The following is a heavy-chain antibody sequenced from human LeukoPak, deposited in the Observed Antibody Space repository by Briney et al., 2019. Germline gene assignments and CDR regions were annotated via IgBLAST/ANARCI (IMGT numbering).Heavy chain of an antibody. CDR2: IISGGDKT. J-gene: IGHJ4*02. CDR1: GFIFNNYD. CDR3: AKHQVRSHDY. V-gene: IGHV3-23*01. Sequence: PGGSLRLSCAASGFIFNNYDMSWVRQAPGKGLEWVSAIISGGDKTWYSDSVKGRFTISRDNTKNTLYLQMSSLRAEDTAAYYCAKHQVRSHDYWGQGTLVIVSS.